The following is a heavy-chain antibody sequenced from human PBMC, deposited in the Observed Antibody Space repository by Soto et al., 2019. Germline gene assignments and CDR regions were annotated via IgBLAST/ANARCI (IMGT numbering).Heavy chain of an antibody. Sequence: QVQLQESGPGLVKPSQTLSLTCTVSGGSISSGGYYWSWIRQHPGKGLEWIGYIYYSGSTYYNPSLKSRVTISVDTSKNQFSLKLSSVTAADTAVYYYARVMYFSSSPYYFDYWDQGTLVTVSS. V-gene: IGHV4-31*03. D-gene: IGHD6-6*01. CDR1: GGSISSGGYY. CDR2: IYYSGST. CDR3: ARVMYFSSSPYYFDY. J-gene: IGHJ4*02.